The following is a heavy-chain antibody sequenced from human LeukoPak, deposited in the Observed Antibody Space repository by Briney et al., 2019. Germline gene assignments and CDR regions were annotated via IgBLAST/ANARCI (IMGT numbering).Heavy chain of an antibody. V-gene: IGHV4-4*07. J-gene: IGHJ5*02. CDR1: GGSISSYY. Sequence: SETLSLTCTVSGGSISSYYWSWIRRPAGKGLEWIGRIYTSGSTNYNPSLKSRVTMSVDTSKNQFSLKLSSVTAADTAVYYCARGALPAIRTWYDPWGQGTLVTVSS. D-gene: IGHD2-21*02. CDR2: IYTSGST. CDR3: ARGALPAIRTWYDP.